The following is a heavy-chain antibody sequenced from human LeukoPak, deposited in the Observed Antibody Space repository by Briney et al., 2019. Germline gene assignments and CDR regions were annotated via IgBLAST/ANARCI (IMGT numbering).Heavy chain of an antibody. D-gene: IGHD3-10*01. CDR2: IYTSGST. Sequence: SETLSLTCTVSGGSISSYYWSWLRQPAGKGLEWIGRIYTSGSTNYNPSLKSRVTMSVDTSKNQFSLKLSSVTAADTAVYYCAREDTGRDYYYYYGMDVWGQGTTVTVSS. CDR1: GGSISSYY. J-gene: IGHJ6*02. CDR3: AREDTGRDYYYYYGMDV. V-gene: IGHV4-4*07.